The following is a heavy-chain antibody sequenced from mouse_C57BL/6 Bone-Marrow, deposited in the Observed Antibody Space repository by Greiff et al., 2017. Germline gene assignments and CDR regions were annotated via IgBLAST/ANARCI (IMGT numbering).Heavy chain of an antibody. D-gene: IGHD2-2*01. Sequence: QVHVKQPGAELVRPGSSVKLSCKASGYTFTSYWMHWVKQRPIQGLEWIGNIDPSDSETHYNQKFKDKATLTVDKSSSTAYMQLSSLTSEDSAVYYCARRSYGYDDAMDYWGQGTSVTVSS. CDR3: ARRSYGYDDAMDY. CDR1: GYTFTSYW. J-gene: IGHJ4*01. V-gene: IGHV1-52*01. CDR2: IDPSDSET.